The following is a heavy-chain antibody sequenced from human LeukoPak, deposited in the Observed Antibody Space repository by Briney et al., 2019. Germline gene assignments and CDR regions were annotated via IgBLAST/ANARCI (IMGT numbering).Heavy chain of an antibody. J-gene: IGHJ5*02. Sequence: SETLSLTCTVSGDSIRSTSYYWGWIRQPPGKGLEWIGSIYYSGSTYYNPSLKSRVTISVDTSKNQFSLKLSSVTAADTAVYYCARKVCCTGGSCYVALCWFDPWGQGTLVTVSS. CDR1: GDSIRSTSYY. CDR2: IYYSGST. CDR3: ARKVCCTGGSCYVALCWFDP. D-gene: IGHD2-15*01. V-gene: IGHV4-39*01.